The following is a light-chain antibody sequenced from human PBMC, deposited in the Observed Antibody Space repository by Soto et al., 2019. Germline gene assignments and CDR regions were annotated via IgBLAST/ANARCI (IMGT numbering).Light chain of an antibody. J-gene: IGLJ3*02. CDR3: AAWDDTLNGVV. V-gene: IGLV1-44*01. CDR2: GNN. CDR1: SSNIGSNP. Sequence: QSVLTQPPSASGTPGQRVTISCSGSSSNIGSNPVNWYQKFPATAPKLLVYGNNQRPSGVPDRFSGSKSGTSASLAISGLHSEDEADYFCAAWDDTLNGVVFGGGTKLTVL.